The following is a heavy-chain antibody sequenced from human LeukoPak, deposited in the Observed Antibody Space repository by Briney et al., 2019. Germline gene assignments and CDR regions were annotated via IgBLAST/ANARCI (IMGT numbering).Heavy chain of an antibody. D-gene: IGHD3-22*01. CDR3: AKTEAYYYDSSGYYCDY. J-gene: IGHJ4*02. CDR1: GGSISSYY. V-gene: IGHV4-59*08. Sequence: SETLSLTCTVSGGSISSYYWIWIRQPPGKGLEWIGYIYYSGSTNYNPSLKSRVTISVDTSKNQFSLKLSSVTAADTAVYYCAKTEAYYYDSSGYYCDYWGQGTLVTVSS. CDR2: IYYSGST.